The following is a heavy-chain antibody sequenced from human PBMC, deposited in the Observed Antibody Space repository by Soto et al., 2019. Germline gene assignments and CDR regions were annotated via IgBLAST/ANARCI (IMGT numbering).Heavy chain of an antibody. Sequence: GESLKISCAASGFTFSSYAMSWVRQAPGKGLEWVSAISGSGGSTYYADSVKGRFTISRDNSKNTLYLQMNSLRAEDTAVYYCLCVFLGYDPKLAYFDYWGQGTLVTVSS. D-gene: IGHD5-12*01. J-gene: IGHJ4*02. V-gene: IGHV3-23*01. CDR3: LCVFLGYDPKLAYFDY. CDR1: GFTFSSYA. CDR2: ISGSGGST.